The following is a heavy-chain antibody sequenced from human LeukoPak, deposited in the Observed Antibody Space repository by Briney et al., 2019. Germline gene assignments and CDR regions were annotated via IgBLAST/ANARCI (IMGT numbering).Heavy chain of an antibody. J-gene: IGHJ4*02. CDR1: GFTFSRYW. CDR3: AREAEYYDSSGYRYNFDY. V-gene: IGHV3-7*01. D-gene: IGHD3-22*01. CDR2: IKEDGSEK. Sequence: GGSLRLSCAASGFTFSRYWMSWVRQAPGKGLGWVANIKEDGSEKYYVDSVKGRFTISRDNAKNSLYLQMNSLRAEDTAVYYCAREAEYYDSSGYRYNFDYWGQGTLVTVSS.